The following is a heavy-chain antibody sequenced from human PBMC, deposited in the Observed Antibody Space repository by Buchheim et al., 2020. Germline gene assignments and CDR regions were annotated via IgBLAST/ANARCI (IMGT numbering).Heavy chain of an antibody. Sequence: EVQLVESGGGLVQPGGSLRLSCAASGFTFSSYEMNWVRQAPGKGLEWVSYISSSGSTIYYADSVKGRFTISRDNAKNSLYLQMNSLRAEDTAVYYCARDRTIFGVVMAGSSGMDVWGQGTT. J-gene: IGHJ6*02. V-gene: IGHV3-48*03. CDR1: GFTFSSYE. D-gene: IGHD3-3*01. CDR3: ARDRTIFGVVMAGSSGMDV. CDR2: ISSSGSTI.